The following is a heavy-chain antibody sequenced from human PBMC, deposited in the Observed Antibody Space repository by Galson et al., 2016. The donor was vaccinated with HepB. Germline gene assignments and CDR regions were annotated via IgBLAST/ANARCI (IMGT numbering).Heavy chain of an antibody. CDR3: ASVPISGTTFDD. CDR2: IYHSGTT. J-gene: IGHJ1*01. D-gene: IGHD1-14*01. V-gene: IGHV4-30-2*01. CDR1: GGSIVSGDYS. Sequence: ILSLTCAVSGGSIVSGDYSWSWIRQRPGKGLERIGYIYHSGTTFYNPSLRSRVTISMDRPKNQFSLSLTSVTVADTAVYYCASVPISGTTFDDWGPGTLVTVSS.